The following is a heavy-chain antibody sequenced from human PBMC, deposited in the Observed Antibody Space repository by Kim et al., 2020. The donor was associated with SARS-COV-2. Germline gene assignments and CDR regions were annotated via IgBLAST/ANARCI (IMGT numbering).Heavy chain of an antibody. CDR3: ARPKEGTRGYGGYGLYFDY. CDR1: GFTFDDYA. J-gene: IGHJ4*02. Sequence: GGSLRLSCAASGFTFDDYAMHWVRQAPGKGLEWVSLISWDGGRTYYADSVKGRFTISRDNSKNSLYLQMNSLRAEDTALYYCARPKEGTRGYGGYGLYFDYWGQGTLVTVSS. D-gene: IGHD5-12*01. V-gene: IGHV3-43D*03. CDR2: ISWDGGRT.